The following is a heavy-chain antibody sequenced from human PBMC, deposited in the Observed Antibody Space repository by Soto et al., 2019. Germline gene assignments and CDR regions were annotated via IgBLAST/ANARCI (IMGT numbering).Heavy chain of an antibody. CDR3: AKARCSITNCYVPDY. CDR2: ISGSGGSP. D-gene: IGHD2-2*01. V-gene: IGHV3-23*01. J-gene: IGHJ4*02. CDR1: GFTFSTYT. Sequence: EVQLLESGGDLVQPGGSLRLSCAASGFTFSTYTMSWVRQAPGKGLEWVSAISGSGGSPSYADSVQGRFTISRDNPKNELHLQMNSLRAEDTAMYYCAKARCSITNCYVPDYWGQGTLVTVSS.